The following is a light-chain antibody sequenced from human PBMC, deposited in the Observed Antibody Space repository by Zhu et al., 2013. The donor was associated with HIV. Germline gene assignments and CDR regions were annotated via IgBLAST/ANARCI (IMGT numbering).Light chain of an antibody. Sequence: QSVLTQSPSASGTPGQRVTISCSGSSSNIETNSVNWYQQLPGTAPKLLIYRNSERPSGVPDRFSGSKSGTSASLAISGLQSEDDAEYYCAAWDDSLYGYVFGTGTKLTVL. CDR3: AAWDDSLYGYV. J-gene: IGLJ1*01. CDR1: SSNIETNS. CDR2: RNS. V-gene: IGLV1-44*01.